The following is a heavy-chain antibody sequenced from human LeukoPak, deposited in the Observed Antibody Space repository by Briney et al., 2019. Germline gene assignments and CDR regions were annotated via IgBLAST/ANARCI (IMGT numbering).Heavy chain of an antibody. J-gene: IGHJ5*02. CDR3: ARNVDTAMVPPDP. CDR1: GYTFTSYG. V-gene: IGHV1-18*01. D-gene: IGHD5-18*01. Sequence: ASVTVSCKASGYTFTSYGISWVRQAPGQGLEWMGWISAYNGSTNYAQKLQGRVTMTTDTSTSTAYMELRSLRSDDTAVYYCARNVDTAMVPPDPWGQGTLVTVSS. CDR2: ISAYNGST.